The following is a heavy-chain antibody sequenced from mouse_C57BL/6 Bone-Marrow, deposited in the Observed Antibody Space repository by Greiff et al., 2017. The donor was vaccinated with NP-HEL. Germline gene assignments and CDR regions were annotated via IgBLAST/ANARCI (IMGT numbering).Heavy chain of an antibody. J-gene: IGHJ3*01. D-gene: IGHD2-3*01. Sequence: QVHVKQPGAELVMPGASVKLSCKASGYTFTSYWMHWVKQRPGQGLEWIGEIDPSDSYTNYNQKFKGKSTLTVDKSSSTAYMQLSSLTSEDSAVYYCARGHDGYYPAWFAYWGQGTLVTVSA. CDR3: ARGHDGYYPAWFAY. CDR2: IDPSDSYT. V-gene: IGHV1-69*01. CDR1: GYTFTSYW.